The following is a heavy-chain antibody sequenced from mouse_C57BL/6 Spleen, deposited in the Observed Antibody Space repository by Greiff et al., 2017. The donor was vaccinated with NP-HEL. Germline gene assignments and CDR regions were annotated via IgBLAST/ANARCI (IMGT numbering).Heavy chain of an antibody. V-gene: IGHV1-19*01. CDR1: GSTFTDYY. Sequence: EVQLQQSGPVLVKPGASVKMSCKASGSTFTDYYMNWVTQSHGKSLEWIGVINPYNGGTSYNQKFKGKATLTVDKSSSTAYMELNSLTSEDSAVYYCARYYYGSSYDYYAMDYWGQGTSVTVSS. CDR2: INPYNGGT. J-gene: IGHJ4*01. D-gene: IGHD1-1*01. CDR3: ARYYYGSSYDYYAMDY.